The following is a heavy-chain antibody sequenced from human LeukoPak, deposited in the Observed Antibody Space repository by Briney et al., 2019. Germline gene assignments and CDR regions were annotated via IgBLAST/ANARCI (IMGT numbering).Heavy chain of an antibody. J-gene: IGHJ4*02. CDR1: GFTFSSYA. CDR2: ISGSGGST. D-gene: IGHD3-10*01. V-gene: IGHV3-23*01. Sequence: GGSLRLSCAASGFTFSSYAMSWVRQAPGKGLEWVSSISGSGGSTYYADSVRGRFTISRDSSNNRLYLKMNTLRAEDTAVYYCAKDTIYYSGSGSPSYFDNWGQGTLVIVSS. CDR3: AKDTIYYSGSGSPSYFDN.